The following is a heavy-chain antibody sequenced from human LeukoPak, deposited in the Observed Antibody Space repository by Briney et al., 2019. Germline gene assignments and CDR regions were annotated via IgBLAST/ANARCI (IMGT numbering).Heavy chain of an antibody. CDR1: GFSFGTHW. J-gene: IGHJ4*02. CDR2: IKQDETET. CDR3: ARDSGDRPQAVGYFFVY. Sequence: GGSLRLSCVASGFSFGTHWMAWVRQPPGAGPEWVANIKQDETETYYADAVRGRSTITRDNAKNSLYLQMDNLRGEDTAVYYCARDSGDRPQAVGYFFVYWGQGSLVTVSS. D-gene: IGHD7-27*01. V-gene: IGHV3-7*01.